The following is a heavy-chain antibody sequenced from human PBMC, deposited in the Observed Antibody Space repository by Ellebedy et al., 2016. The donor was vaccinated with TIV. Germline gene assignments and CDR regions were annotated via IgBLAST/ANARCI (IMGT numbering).Heavy chain of an antibody. D-gene: IGHD1-14*01. CDR2: INPSGGTT. V-gene: IGHV1-46*03. CDR3: TRGPGAQPLRDNFDY. CDR1: GYTFTDYS. Sequence: ASVKVSXXASGYTFTDYSMYWVRQAPGQGLEWMGVINPSGGTTTYAQKFQGRVTMTRDTSTNTVYMELSSLRSDDTAVYSSTRGPGAQPLRDNFDYWGQGTLVTVSS. J-gene: IGHJ4*02.